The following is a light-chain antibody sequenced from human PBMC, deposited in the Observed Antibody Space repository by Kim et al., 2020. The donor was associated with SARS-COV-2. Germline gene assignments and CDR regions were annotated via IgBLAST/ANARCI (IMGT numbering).Light chain of an antibody. CDR2: DNN. Sequence: QSVLTQPPSVSAAPGQKVTISCSGSTSNIGNNYVSWYQQLPGTAPKLVIYDNNKRPSGIPDRFSGSKSGTSVTLGITGLQTGDEAEYYCATWDSSLTAWVFGGGTQLTVL. CDR3: ATWDSSLTAWV. J-gene: IGLJ3*02. V-gene: IGLV1-51*01. CDR1: TSNIGNNY.